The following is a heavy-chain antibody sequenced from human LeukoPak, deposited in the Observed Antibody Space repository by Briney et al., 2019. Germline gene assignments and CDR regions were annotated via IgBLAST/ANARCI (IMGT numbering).Heavy chain of an antibody. D-gene: IGHD3-16*02. CDR1: GFTFSNYW. J-gene: IGHJ4*02. CDR2: IKQDGSER. V-gene: IGHV3-7*01. CDR3: ARGSMHIYHLYTDY. Sequence: GGSLRLSCAASGFTFSNYWVSWFRQAPGQGLEWVASIKQDGSERYYVDSVKGRFTISRDSAKNSLFLQLSSLRVEDTAVYYCARGSMHIYHLYTDYWGQGNLVTVSS.